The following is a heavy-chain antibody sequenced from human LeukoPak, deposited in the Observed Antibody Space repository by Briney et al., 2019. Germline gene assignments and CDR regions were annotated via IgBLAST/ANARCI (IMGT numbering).Heavy chain of an antibody. CDR1: GGSISSYY. D-gene: IGHD6-13*01. V-gene: IGHV4-4*09. CDR3: ARQAYSSSYLCY. Sequence: PSETLSLTCTVSGGSISSYYWSWIRQPPGKGREWIGYIYTSGSTNYNPSLKSRVTISVDTSKNQFSLKLSSVTAADTAVYYWARQAYSSSYLCYWGQGTLVTASS. CDR2: IYTSGST. J-gene: IGHJ4*02.